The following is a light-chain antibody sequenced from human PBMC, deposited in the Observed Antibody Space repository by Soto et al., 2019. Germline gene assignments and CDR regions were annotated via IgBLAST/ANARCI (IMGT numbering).Light chain of an antibody. J-gene: IGKJ2*01. V-gene: IGKV1-39*01. CDR1: QSIHSF. CDR3: QQSADTLMFT. Sequence: DIRMTQSPSSLSAAVGDRVSITCRASQSIHSFLNWYQQKPGKAPKVLIYATSTLQTGVPSRFSGSGSGAHFTLTIRNLQPEDFAVYYCQQSADTLMFTFGQGTKLEIK. CDR2: ATS.